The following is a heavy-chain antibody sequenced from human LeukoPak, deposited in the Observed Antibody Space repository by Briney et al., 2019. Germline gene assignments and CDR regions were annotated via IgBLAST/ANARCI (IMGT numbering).Heavy chain of an antibody. CDR3: ARETLSLSSSSGLFDY. CDR2: IRYDGSNK. Sequence: PGGSLRLSCAASGFTFSSYGMHWVRQAPGKGLEWVAFIRYDGSNKYYADSVKGRFTISRDNSKNTLYLQMNSLRAEDTAVYYCARETLSLSSSSGLFDYWGQGTLVTVSS. V-gene: IGHV3-30*02. D-gene: IGHD6-6*01. J-gene: IGHJ4*02. CDR1: GFTFSSYG.